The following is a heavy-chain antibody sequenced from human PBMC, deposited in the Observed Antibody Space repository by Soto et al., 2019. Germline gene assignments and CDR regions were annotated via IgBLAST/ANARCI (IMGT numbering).Heavy chain of an antibody. CDR2: IIPILGIA. CDR1: GGTFSSYT. D-gene: IGHD1-26*01. CDR3: ARGTAGWELGI. J-gene: IGHJ3*02. Sequence: QVQLVQSGAEVKKPGSSVKVSCKASGGTFSSYTISWVRQAPGQGLEWMGRIIPILGIANYAQKFQGRVTITAKKVTSTDYMDLSSLRCEDTAVYYCARGTAGWELGIWGQGAMDTVSS. V-gene: IGHV1-69*02.